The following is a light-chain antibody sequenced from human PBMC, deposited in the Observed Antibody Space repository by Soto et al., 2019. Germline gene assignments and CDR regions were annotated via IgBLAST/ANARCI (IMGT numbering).Light chain of an antibody. J-gene: IGKJ1*01. CDR1: QGISSY. V-gene: IGKV1-8*01. CDR2: AAY. CDR3: QQYYSCPRT. Sequence: AIRMTQSPSSLSASTGDRVTITCRASQGISSYLAWYQQKPGKAPKLLIYAAYNLQSGVPSRFSGSGSGTDFTLTISCLQSEDFATYYCQQYYSCPRTFGQGTKVDIK.